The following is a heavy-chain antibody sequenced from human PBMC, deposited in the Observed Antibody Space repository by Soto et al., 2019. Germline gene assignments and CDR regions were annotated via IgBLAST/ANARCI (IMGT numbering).Heavy chain of an antibody. J-gene: IGHJ4*02. V-gene: IGHV6-1*01. Sequence: SQTLSLTCAISGDSVSGNSVPWNWIRQSPSRGLEWLGRTYYWSKWNNEYAESVKSRISVNLDTSKNQFSLQLNSVIPEDTAVYYCARGFLKTGFDYWGQGTLVTVSS. CDR3: ARGFLKTGFDY. CDR1: GDSVSGNSVP. CDR2: TYYWSKWNN.